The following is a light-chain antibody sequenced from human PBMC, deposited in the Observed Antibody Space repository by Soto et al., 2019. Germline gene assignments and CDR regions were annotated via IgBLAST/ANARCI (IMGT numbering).Light chain of an antibody. V-gene: IGLV2-14*01. CDR1: TSDVGAYNY. CDR2: EVS. Sequence: QSALTQPASVSGSPGQSITISCAGTTSDVGAYNYVSWFQQHPGKAPRLIIYEVSNRPSGVSNRFSGSKSGNTASLTISGLQAENEADYYCSSYTSSPTWLYGGGTKVTGL. J-gene: IGLJ3*02. CDR3: SSYTSSPTWL.